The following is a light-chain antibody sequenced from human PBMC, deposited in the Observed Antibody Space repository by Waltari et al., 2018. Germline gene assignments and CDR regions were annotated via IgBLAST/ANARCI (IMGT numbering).Light chain of an antibody. CDR2: AAS. Sequence: DIQMTQSPTSLSASVGDRVTITCRASQLISRFLNWYQQKAGQAPKLLILAASNLQGGVPSRFSGSGSGTDFTLTISSLQPEDFATYYCQQSYGTPRTFGQGTNLEIK. V-gene: IGKV1-39*01. CDR3: QQSYGTPRT. J-gene: IGKJ2*02. CDR1: QLISRF.